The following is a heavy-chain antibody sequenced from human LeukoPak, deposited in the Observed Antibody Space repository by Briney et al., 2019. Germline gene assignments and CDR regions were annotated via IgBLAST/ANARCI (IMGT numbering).Heavy chain of an antibody. Sequence: NPGGSLRLSCAASGXTFSSYTMNWVRQAPGRGLEWVSSISSGSTYMYYADSVKGRFTISRDNAKNSLYLQLNSLRAEDTSVYYCARDTRVDYWGQGTLVTVSS. J-gene: IGHJ4*02. CDR3: ARDTRVDY. CDR1: GXTFSSYT. CDR2: ISSGSTYM. V-gene: IGHV3-21*01.